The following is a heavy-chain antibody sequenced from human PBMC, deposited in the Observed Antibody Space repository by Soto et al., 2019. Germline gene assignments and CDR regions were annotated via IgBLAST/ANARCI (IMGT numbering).Heavy chain of an antibody. V-gene: IGHV4-4*02. D-gene: IGHD1-1*01. CDR3: ARDLGTGTDF. Sequence: QVQLQESGPGLVKPSGTLSLTCAVSGDSISSSNWWSWVRQAPGKGLEWIGEIYHSGATTYNPSLKSRATISVDPSKNLFSLKLTSVTAADTAVYFCARDLGTGTDFWGRGTLVTVAS. CDR1: GDSISSSNW. J-gene: IGHJ4*02. CDR2: IYHSGAT.